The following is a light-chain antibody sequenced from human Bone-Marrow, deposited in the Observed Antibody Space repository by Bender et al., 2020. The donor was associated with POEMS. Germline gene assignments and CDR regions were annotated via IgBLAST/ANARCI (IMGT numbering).Light chain of an antibody. CDR1: SSDVGTYEL. CDR2: DVY. V-gene: IGLV2-23*02. CDR3: CSYAGPRTHYV. J-gene: IGLJ1*01. Sequence: SALTQPASLSGSPGQSITISCTGTSSDVGTYELVSWYQHHPGKAPKLMIYDVYKRPSGVSHRFSGSKSGNTASLTISGLQAEDEAAYFCCSYAGPRTHYVFGSGTKVTVL.